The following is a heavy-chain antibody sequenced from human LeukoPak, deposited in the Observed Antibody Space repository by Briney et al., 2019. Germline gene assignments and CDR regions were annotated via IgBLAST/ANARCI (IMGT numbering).Heavy chain of an antibody. V-gene: IGHV4-61*01. CDR2: IYYSGST. CDR3: ARDFIAVAGTGYYYGMDV. D-gene: IGHD6-19*01. CDR1: GGSVSSGSYY. Sequence: PSETLSLTCTVSGGSVSSGSYYWSWIRQPPGKGLEWIGYIYYSGSTNYNPSIKSRVTISVDTSKNQFSLKLSSVTAADTAVYYCARDFIAVAGTGYYYGMDVWGQGTTVTVSS. J-gene: IGHJ6*02.